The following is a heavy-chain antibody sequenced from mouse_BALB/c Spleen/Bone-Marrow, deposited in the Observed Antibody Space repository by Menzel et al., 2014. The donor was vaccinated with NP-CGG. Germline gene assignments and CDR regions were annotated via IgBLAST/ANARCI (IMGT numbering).Heavy chain of an antibody. CDR2: INPSNGRT. D-gene: IGHD3-3*01. V-gene: IGHV1S81*02. CDR3: ARWAGNGDY. J-gene: IGHJ2*01. Sequence: VQLQQSGAELVKPGASVKLSCKASGYTFTSYWMHWVKQRPGQGLEWIGEINPSNGRTNYNEKFKSKATLTVDKSSSTDYMRLSTVTSEDSSVYNCARWAGNGDYWGQGTTLTVSS. CDR1: GYTFTSYW.